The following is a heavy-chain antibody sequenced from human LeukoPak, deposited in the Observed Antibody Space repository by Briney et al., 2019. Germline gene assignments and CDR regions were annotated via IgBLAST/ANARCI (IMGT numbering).Heavy chain of an antibody. CDR1: GFTFGRYD. V-gene: IGHV3-13*01. CDR2: IGTAGDS. J-gene: IGHJ5*02. Sequence: GGSLRLSCAASGFTFGRYDMHWVRQATGKGLEWVSAIGTAGDSYYSGSVKGRFTIYRENAKNSLYPQMNSLKAADTAVYYCTRGGDDGFDPWGQGTLVTVSS. CDR3: TRGGDDGFDP. D-gene: IGHD3-16*01.